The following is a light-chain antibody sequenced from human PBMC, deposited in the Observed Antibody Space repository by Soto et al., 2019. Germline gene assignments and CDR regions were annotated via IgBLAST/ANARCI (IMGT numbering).Light chain of an antibody. J-gene: IGKJ3*01. CDR3: QELGT. Sequence: DSQLTQSPSSLSASVGDRVTITCRASRGLRSYLAWYQQKPGKAPKLLIYEASTLQTGVPPRFSGSGSGTEFTLTISSLQPGDFASYYCQELGTFGPGTKVDIK. CDR2: EAS. CDR1: RGLRSY. V-gene: IGKV1-9*01.